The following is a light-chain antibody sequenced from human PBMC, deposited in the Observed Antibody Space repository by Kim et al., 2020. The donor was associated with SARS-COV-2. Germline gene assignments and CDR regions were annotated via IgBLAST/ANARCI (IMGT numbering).Light chain of an antibody. Sequence: PGGTVTLACESSTGAVTSSHYPNGFQQKPGQAPRLLIYSTSNKHSGTPARFSGSLLGGKAALTLSGGQPEDDAEYYCLLYYGYGYVFGRGTKVTVL. CDR2: STS. J-gene: IGLJ1*01. CDR1: TGAVTSSHY. CDR3: LLYYGYGYV. V-gene: IGLV7-43*01.